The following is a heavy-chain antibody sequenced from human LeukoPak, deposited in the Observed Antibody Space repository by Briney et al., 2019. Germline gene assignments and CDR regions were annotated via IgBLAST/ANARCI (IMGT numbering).Heavy chain of an antibody. V-gene: IGHV3-23*01. D-gene: IGHD3-9*01. J-gene: IGHJ4*02. CDR1: GFSFSSYH. CDR2: ITDSGIKT. Sequence: GGTLRLSCAASGFSFSSYHMSWVRQGPGKGLEWVSDITDSGIKTFYADSVKGRFTISRDNSKNTLYLQMNSLRAEDTALYYCARILTGYYDKWGQGILVTVSS. CDR3: ARILTGYYDK.